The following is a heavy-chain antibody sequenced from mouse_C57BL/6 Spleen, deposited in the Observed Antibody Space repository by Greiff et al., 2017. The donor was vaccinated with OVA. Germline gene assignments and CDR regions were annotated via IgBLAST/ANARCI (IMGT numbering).Heavy chain of an antibody. Sequence: VQLQQPGAELVKPGASVKLSCKASGYTFTSYWMQWVKQRPGQGLEWIGEIDPSDSYTNYNQKFKGKATLTVDTSSSTAYMQLSSLTSEDSAVYYCGAQATFAYWGQGTLVTVSA. CDR2: IDPSDSYT. V-gene: IGHV1-50*01. J-gene: IGHJ3*01. CDR3: GAQATFAY. D-gene: IGHD3-2*02. CDR1: GYTFTSYW.